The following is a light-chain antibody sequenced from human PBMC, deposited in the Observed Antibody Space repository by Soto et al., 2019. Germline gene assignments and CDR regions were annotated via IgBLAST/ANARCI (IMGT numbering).Light chain of an antibody. Sequence: QSFLTQHASMSGSPGQSITISCTGTSSDIGRYNFVSWYQHHPGKAPKLIIYEATKRPSGVSYRFSGSKSGNTASLTISGLQAEDEADYYCTSYTITSPYVFGAGTKVTVL. CDR3: TSYTITSPYV. CDR1: SSDIGRYNF. V-gene: IGLV2-14*01. J-gene: IGLJ1*01. CDR2: EAT.